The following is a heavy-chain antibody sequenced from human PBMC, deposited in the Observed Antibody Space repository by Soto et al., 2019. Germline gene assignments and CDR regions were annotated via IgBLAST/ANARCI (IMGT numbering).Heavy chain of an antibody. CDR1: GFTVSTNY. V-gene: IGHV3-66*01. CDR3: ARDSSYYGSGRGVLDY. J-gene: IGHJ4*02. D-gene: IGHD3-10*01. CDR2: IYNDGNT. Sequence: EVQLVESGGGLVQPGGSLRLSCAVSGFTVSTNYMSWVRQAPGKGLECVSIIYNDGNTYYADSVKGRFTTSRASAQNTLYLQMDNLRVDDTAVYHCARDSSYYGSGRGVLDYWGPGTLVTVSS.